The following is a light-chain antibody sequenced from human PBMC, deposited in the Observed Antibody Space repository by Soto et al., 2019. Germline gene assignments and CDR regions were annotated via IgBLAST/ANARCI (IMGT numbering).Light chain of an antibody. Sequence: QSVLTQPASVSGSLGQSITISCTGTSSDIGGYKYVSWYQQHPGKAPKLIIFEVSNRPSGVSDRFSGSNSGNTASLTISGLHAEDEADYYCTSYSSYRVFVFGGGTKLTVL. J-gene: IGLJ3*02. CDR2: EVS. CDR1: SSDIGGYKY. V-gene: IGLV2-14*01. CDR3: TSYSSYRVFV.